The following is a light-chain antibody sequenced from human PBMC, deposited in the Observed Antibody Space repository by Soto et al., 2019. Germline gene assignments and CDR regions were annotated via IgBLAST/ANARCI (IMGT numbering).Light chain of an antibody. CDR1: QPTSSW. V-gene: IGKV1-12*01. Sequence: DIQMTQSPSSVSASVGDTVTITCRASQPTSSWLAWFQQKPGEPPKLLIYAASTLQSGVPSRFSGSGSGTEFTLTISSLQPEDFVTYDCQQANIFPRMFAQGTKVEV. CDR2: AAS. J-gene: IGKJ1*01. CDR3: QQANIFPRM.